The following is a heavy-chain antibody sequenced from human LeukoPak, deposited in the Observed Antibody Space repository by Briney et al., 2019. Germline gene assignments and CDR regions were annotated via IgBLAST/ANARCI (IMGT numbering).Heavy chain of an antibody. CDR2: ISYDGSNK. Sequence: PGRSLRLSCAASGFTFSSYGMHWVRQAPGKGLEWVAVISYDGSNKYYADSVKGRFTISRDNSKNTLYLQMNSLRAEDTAVYYCARTHTQWELLNHNFDYWGQGTLVTVSS. CDR1: GFTFSSYG. J-gene: IGHJ4*02. CDR3: ARTHTQWELLNHNFDY. V-gene: IGHV3-30*03. D-gene: IGHD1-26*01.